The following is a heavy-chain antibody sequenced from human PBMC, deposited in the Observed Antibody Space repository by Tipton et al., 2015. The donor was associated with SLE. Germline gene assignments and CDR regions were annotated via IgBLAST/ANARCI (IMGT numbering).Heavy chain of an antibody. J-gene: IGHJ5*02. V-gene: IGHV6-1*01. CDR1: GDSVSSNSAA. CDR2: TYYRSKWYN. D-gene: IGHD3-10*01. CDR3: ARVMVRGEFDP. Sequence: LRLSCAISGDSVSSNSAAWNWIRQSPSGGLEWLGRTYYRSKWYNDYAVSVKSRITINPDTSKNQFSLQLNSVTPEDTAVYYCARVMVRGEFDPWGQGTLVTVSS.